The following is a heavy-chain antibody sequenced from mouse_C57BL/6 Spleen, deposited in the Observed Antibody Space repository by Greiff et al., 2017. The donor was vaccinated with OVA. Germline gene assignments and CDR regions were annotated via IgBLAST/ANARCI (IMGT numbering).Heavy chain of an antibody. J-gene: IGHJ4*01. CDR1: GFTFSDYG. D-gene: IGHD2-10*01. CDR2: ISSGSSTI. V-gene: IGHV5-17*01. Sequence: EVKLVESGGGLVKPGGSLKLSCAASGFTFSDYGMHWVRQAPEKGLEWVAYISSGSSTIYYADTVKGRFTISRDNAKNTLFLQRTSLRSEDTAMYYCARAYSAFYYAMDYWGQGTSVTVSS. CDR3: ARAYSAFYYAMDY.